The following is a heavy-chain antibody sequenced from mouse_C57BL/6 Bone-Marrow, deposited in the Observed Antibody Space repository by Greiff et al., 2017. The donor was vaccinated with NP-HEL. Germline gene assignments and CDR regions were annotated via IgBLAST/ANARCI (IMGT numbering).Heavy chain of an antibody. CDR3: ARNLYYYGSSYAPYAMDY. CDR1: GYTFTSYG. CDR2: IYPRSGNT. Sequence: QVQLQQSGAELARPGASVKLSCKASGYTFTSYGISWVKQRPGQGLEWIGEIYPRSGNTYYNEKFKGKATLTADKSSSTAYMELRSLTSEDSAVYFCARNLYYYGSSYAPYAMDYWGQGTSVTVSS. V-gene: IGHV1-81*01. D-gene: IGHD1-1*01. J-gene: IGHJ4*01.